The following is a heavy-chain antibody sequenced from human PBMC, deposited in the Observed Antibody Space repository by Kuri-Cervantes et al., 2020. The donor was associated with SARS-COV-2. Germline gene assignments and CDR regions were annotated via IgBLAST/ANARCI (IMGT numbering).Heavy chain of an antibody. J-gene: IGHJ4*02. V-gene: IGHV3-23*01. CDR2: TSGSGGST. CDR1: GFTFSDYY. CDR3: ARAVRFLEWLPGDYFDY. D-gene: IGHD3-3*01. Sequence: GESLKISCAASGFTFSDYYMSWVRQAPGKGLEWVSATSGSGGSTYYADSVKGRFTISRDNSKNTLYLQMNSLRAEDTAVYYCARAVRFLEWLPGDYFDYWGQGTLVTVSS.